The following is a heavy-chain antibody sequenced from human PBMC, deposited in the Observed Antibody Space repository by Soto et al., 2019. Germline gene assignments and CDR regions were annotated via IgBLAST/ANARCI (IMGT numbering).Heavy chain of an antibody. CDR3: AKLPNRSYYSLYFDY. J-gene: IGHJ4*02. CDR1: GFRFNDYY. V-gene: IGHV3-11*01. CDR2: ISSGSSTI. Sequence: PGGSLRLSCAAAGFRFNDYYMTWIRQAPGKGLEWVSYISSGSSTIYYARSVKGRFTISRDNSKNTLYLQMNSLRAEDTAVYYCAKLPNRSYYSLYFDYWGQGTLVTVSS. D-gene: IGHD3-10*01.